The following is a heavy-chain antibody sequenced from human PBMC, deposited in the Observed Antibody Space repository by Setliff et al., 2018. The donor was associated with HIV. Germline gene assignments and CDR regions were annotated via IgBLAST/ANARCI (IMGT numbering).Heavy chain of an antibody. CDR2: FHYSGST. CDR1: AGSFTSSNYY. Sequence: SETLSLTCNVSAGSFTSSNYYWGWIRQPPGKGLEWIGSFHYSGSTSYSPSLKSRVTISVDTSKNQFSLKLSSVTAADTAVYYCARDPGAYGDIWGQGTMVTVSS. D-gene: IGHD3-10*01. J-gene: IGHJ3*02. V-gene: IGHV4-39*07. CDR3: ARDPGAYGDI.